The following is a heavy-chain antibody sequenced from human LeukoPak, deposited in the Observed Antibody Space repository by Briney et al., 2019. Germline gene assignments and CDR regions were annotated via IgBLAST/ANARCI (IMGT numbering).Heavy chain of an antibody. Sequence: NASETLSLTCAVSGGSISSSNWWSWVRQPPGKGLEWIGEIYHSGSTNYNPSLKSRVTISVDKSKNQFSLKLSSVTAADTAVYYCARDLTFWAGNAFDIWGQGTMVTVSS. CDR2: IYHSGST. J-gene: IGHJ3*02. CDR3: ARDLTFWAGNAFDI. CDR1: GGSISSSNW. D-gene: IGHD2/OR15-2a*01. V-gene: IGHV4-4*02.